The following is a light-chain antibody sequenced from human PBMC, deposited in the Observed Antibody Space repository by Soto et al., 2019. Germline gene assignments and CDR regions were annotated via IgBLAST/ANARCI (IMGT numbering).Light chain of an antibody. Sequence: QSALTQPPSASGTPGQRVTIACSVSSSNIGSNTVNWYQQLPGTAPKLLIYSNNQRPSGVPDRFSGSKSGTSASLAISGLQSEDEADYYCAAWDDSLNGPVFGTGTKVTVL. V-gene: IGLV1-44*01. J-gene: IGLJ1*01. CDR1: SSNIGSNT. CDR3: AAWDDSLNGPV. CDR2: SNN.